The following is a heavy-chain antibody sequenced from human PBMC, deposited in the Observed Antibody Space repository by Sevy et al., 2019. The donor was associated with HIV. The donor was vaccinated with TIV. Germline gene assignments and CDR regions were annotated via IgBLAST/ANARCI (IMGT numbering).Heavy chain of an antibody. D-gene: IGHD6-13*01. CDR1: GFIFGSYA. J-gene: IGHJ4*02. Sequence: GGSLRLSCAASGFIFGSYAMNWVRQAPGKGLEWVAVISYDGSHKYYADSVKGQFTISRDSSKNTLYLQMHSLRTDDTAVYYCARGAGSSWSSFDYWGQGTLVTVSS. CDR2: ISYDGSHK. CDR3: ARGAGSSWSSFDY. V-gene: IGHV3-30-3*01.